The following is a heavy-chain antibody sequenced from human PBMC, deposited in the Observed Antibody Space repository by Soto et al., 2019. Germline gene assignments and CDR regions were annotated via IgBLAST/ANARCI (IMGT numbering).Heavy chain of an antibody. D-gene: IGHD5-12*01. J-gene: IGHJ6*02. CDR3: ASLDVEMATIRDYYYYGMDV. CDR2: IVPIFGTA. CDR1: GGTFSSYA. Sequence: SVKVSCKASGGTFSSYAISWVRQAPGQGLEWMGGIVPIFGTANYAQKFQGRVTITADESTSTAYMELSSLRSEDTAVYYCASLDVEMATIRDYYYYGMDVWGQGTTVTVSS. V-gene: IGHV1-69*13.